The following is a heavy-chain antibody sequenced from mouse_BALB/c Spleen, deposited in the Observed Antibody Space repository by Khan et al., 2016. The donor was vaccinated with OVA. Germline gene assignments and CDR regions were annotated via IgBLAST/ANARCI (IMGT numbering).Heavy chain of an antibody. CDR3: ARHQFPLSMDS. CDR2: IWSDGRT. V-gene: IGHV2-6-2*01. CDR1: GFSLTSYA. Sequence: VQRVESGPDLVAPSQSLSITCTVSGFSLTSYAIHWVRQPPGKGLEWLVVIWSDGRTTYNSALKSRLSISKDNSKSQVFLKINSLQTDDTAMYYCARHQFPLSMDSWGQGTSVTVSS. J-gene: IGHJ4*01.